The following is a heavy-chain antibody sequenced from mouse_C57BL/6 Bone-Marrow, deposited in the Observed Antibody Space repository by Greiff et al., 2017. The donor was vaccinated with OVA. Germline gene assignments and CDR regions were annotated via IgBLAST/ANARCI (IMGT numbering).Heavy chain of an antibody. CDR3: ARGLITTVVGGFDY. D-gene: IGHD1-1*01. V-gene: IGHV1-72*01. Sequence: QVQLQQPGAELVKPGASVKLSCKASGYTFTSYWMHWVKQRPGRGLEWSGRIDPNSGGTKYNEKFKSKATLTVDKPSSTAYMQLSSLTSEDSAVYYCARGLITTVVGGFDYWGQGTTLTVSS. J-gene: IGHJ2*01. CDR1: GYTFTSYW. CDR2: IDPNSGGT.